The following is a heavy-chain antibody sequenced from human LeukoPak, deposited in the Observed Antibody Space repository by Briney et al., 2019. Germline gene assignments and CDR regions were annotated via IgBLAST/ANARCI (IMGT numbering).Heavy chain of an antibody. D-gene: IGHD3-3*01. CDR3: ARTDDFWSVKQDF. J-gene: IGHJ4*02. CDR1: GFTFSSYA. V-gene: IGHV3-23*01. CDR2: ISGSGGST. Sequence: GGSLRLSCAASGFTFSSYAMSWVRQAPGKGLEWVSAISGSGGSTYYADSVKGRFTISRDNSKNTLYLQMNSLRAEDTAVYYCARTDDFWSVKQDFWGQGTLVTVSS.